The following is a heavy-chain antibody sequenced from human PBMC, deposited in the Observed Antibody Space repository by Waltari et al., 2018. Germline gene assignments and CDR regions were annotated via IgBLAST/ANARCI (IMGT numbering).Heavy chain of an antibody. V-gene: IGHV1-8*03. D-gene: IGHD6-13*01. Sequence: QVQLVQSGAEVKKPGASVKVSCKASGYTFTSYDINWVRQATGQGLEWMGWRNPNSGNTGYAQKFQGRVTITRNTSISTAYMELSSLRSEDTAVYYCARVAKSSSWYWFDPWGQGTLVTVSS. CDR1: GYTFTSYD. CDR2: RNPNSGNT. CDR3: ARVAKSSSWYWFDP. J-gene: IGHJ5*02.